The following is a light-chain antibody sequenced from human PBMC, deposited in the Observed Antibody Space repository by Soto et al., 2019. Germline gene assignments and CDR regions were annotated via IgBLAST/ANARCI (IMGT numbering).Light chain of an antibody. CDR2: EDI. CDR3: NSYTTSNTFV. J-gene: IGLJ1*01. Sequence: QSALTQPASVSGSPGQAITVSCSGTSSDIGAHNFVSWYQQHPGKALKLIIYEDINRPSGVSDRFSGSKSGNTASLTISGLQSEDEADYYCNSYTTSNTFVFGSGTKVTVL. CDR1: SSDIGAHNF. V-gene: IGLV2-14*03.